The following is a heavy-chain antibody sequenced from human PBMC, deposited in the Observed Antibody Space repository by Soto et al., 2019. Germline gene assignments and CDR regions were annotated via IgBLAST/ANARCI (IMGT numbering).Heavy chain of an antibody. Sequence: SETLSLTCTVSGGSISSSSYYWGWIRQPPGKGLEWIGNVYYGGSTYYNPSLKSRVTISEETSKSRFSLKLSSVTAADTAVYYCAGGDYYHSSGYYFYYYTMDVWGQGTTVTVSS. CDR2: VYYGGST. V-gene: IGHV4-39*01. D-gene: IGHD3-22*01. J-gene: IGHJ6*02. CDR1: GGSISSSSYY. CDR3: AGGDYYHSSGYYFYYYTMDV.